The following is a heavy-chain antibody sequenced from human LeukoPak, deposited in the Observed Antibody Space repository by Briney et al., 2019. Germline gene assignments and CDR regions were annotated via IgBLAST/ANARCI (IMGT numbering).Heavy chain of an antibody. CDR3: AREHYGSGSYYNYYYYMDV. D-gene: IGHD3-10*01. CDR1: DDSITIYY. CDR2: IYTSGST. J-gene: IGHJ6*03. V-gene: IGHV4-4*07. Sequence: SETLSLTCTVSDDSITIYYWSWIRQPAGKGLEWIGRIYTSGSTNYNPSLKSRVTMSVDTSKNQFSLKLSSVTAADTAVYYCAREHYGSGSYYNYYYYMDVWGKGTTVTISS.